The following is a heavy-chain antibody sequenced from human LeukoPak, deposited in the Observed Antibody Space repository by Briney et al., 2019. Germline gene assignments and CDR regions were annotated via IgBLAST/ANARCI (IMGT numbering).Heavy chain of an antibody. J-gene: IGHJ4*02. CDR1: GGSISSYY. CDR3: ARSLYSFDS. V-gene: IGHV4-59*08. Sequence: SETLSLTCTVSGGSISSYYWSWIRQPPGKGLEWIGYIYYSGSTNYNPSLKSRVTISVDTSKNQFSLKLSSVTAADTAVYYCARSLYSFDSWGQGTLVTVSS. CDR2: IYYSGST.